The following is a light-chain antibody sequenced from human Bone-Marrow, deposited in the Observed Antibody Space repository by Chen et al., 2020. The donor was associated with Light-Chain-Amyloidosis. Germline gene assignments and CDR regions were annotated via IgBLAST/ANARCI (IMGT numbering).Light chain of an antibody. Sequence: QSVLTQPPSTSGTPGQMVTISCSGSSSNIGRNTVSWYQQLPGAAPKRLIYSNNQRPSGVPDRFSGSKSGTSASLAISGLQSGDEADYYCATWDDTLSGPVFGGGTKVTVL. V-gene: IGLV1-44*01. CDR1: SSNIGRNT. J-gene: IGLJ2*01. CDR2: SNN. CDR3: ATWDDTLSGPV.